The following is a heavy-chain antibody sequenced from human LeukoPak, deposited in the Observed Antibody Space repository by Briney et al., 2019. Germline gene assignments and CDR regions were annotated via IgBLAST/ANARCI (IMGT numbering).Heavy chain of an antibody. Sequence: GGSLRLSCAASGFTFSSYDMHWVRQATGKGLEWVSAIGTAGDPYYPGSVKGRFTISRENAKNSFYLQMNSLRAGDTAVYYCARGRYCSSTSCYGKNEFDYWGQGTLVTVSS. V-gene: IGHV3-13*05. CDR2: IGTAGDP. D-gene: IGHD2-2*01. CDR1: GFTFSSYD. CDR3: ARGRYCSSTSCYGKNEFDY. J-gene: IGHJ4*02.